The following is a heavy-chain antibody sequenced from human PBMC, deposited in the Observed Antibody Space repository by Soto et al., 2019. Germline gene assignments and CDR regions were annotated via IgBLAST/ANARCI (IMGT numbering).Heavy chain of an antibody. CDR1: EFTFSSYP. Sequence: GGSLRLSCAASEFTFSSYPMHWVRQAPGKGLEHVSSTSGDGRIMYYLDSVKGRFTISRDNSKNTLYLQMGSLRTEDMAVYYCARGRAAYYFDYWGQGALVTVSS. J-gene: IGHJ4*02. CDR3: ARGRAAYYFDY. V-gene: IGHV3-64*02. D-gene: IGHD6-25*01. CDR2: TSGDGRIM.